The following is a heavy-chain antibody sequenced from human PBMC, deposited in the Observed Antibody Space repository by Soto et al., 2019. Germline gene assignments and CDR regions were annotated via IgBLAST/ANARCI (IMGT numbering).Heavy chain of an antibody. CDR2: IIPIFGTA. CDR3: ARGDKGYNGNGVSNY. D-gene: IGHD1-1*01. V-gene: IGHV1-69*14. CDR1: GGTFSSYA. J-gene: IGHJ4*02. Sequence: QVQLVQSGAEVKKPGSSVKVSCKASGGTFSSYAISWVRQAPGQGLEWMGGIIPIFGTANYAQKFQGRVTIXXDXSTXTAYMELSSLRSEDTAVYYCARGDKGYNGNGVSNYWGQGTLVTVSS.